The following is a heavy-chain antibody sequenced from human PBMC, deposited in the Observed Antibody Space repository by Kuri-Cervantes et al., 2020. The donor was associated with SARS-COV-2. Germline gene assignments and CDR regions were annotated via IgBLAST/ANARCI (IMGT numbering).Heavy chain of an antibody. CDR1: GGSISSSSYY. V-gene: IGHV4-39*01. J-gene: IGHJ3*02. D-gene: IGHD5-18*01. CDR3: ARRTLDTAMVRGVRAPNDAFDI. Sequence: ESLKISCTVSGGSISSSSYYWGWIRQPPGKGLEWIGSIYYSGSTYYNPSLKSRVTISVDTSKNRFSLKLSSVTAADTAVYYCARRTLDTAMVRGVRAPNDAFDIWGQGTMVTVSS. CDR2: IYYSGST.